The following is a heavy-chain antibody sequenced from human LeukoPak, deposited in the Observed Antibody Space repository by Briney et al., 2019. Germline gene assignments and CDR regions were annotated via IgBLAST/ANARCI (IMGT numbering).Heavy chain of an antibody. V-gene: IGHV1-69*01. J-gene: IGHJ4*02. CDR2: IIPIFGTA. Sequence: SVKVSCKASGGTFSSYAISWVRQAPGQGLEWMGGIIPIFGTANYAQKFQGRVTITADESTSTAYMELSSLRSDDTAVYYCASGEGYCSGGSCYHHIAYFDYWGQGTLVTVSS. CDR3: ASGEGYCSGGSCYHHIAYFDY. D-gene: IGHD2-15*01. CDR1: GGTFSSYA.